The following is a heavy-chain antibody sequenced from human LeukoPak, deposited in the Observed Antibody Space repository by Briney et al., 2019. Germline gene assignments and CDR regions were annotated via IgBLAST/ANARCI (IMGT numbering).Heavy chain of an antibody. CDR2: ISYDGSNK. J-gene: IGHJ6*02. D-gene: IGHD2-21*02. Sequence: HAGGSLRLSWAASGFTFSSYAMHWVRQAPGKGLGWVAVISYDGSNKYYADSVEGRFTIYRDNSKNTLYLQMNSLRAEDTAVYCCAREDIVVVTASNSVYYYYYGMDVWGQGTTVTVSS. CDR1: GFTFSSYA. CDR3: AREDIVVVTASNSVYYYYYGMDV. V-gene: IGHV3-30-3*01.